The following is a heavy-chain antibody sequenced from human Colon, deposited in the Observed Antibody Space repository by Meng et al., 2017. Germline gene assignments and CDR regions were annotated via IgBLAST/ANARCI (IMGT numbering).Heavy chain of an antibody. D-gene: IGHD1-26*01. Sequence: QVQVQESGPGPLGPSETLSLTCTVSGASVRSGNHYWSWIRQPPGKGLEYIAYVDYSGSTHYNPSLKSRVTMSVDTSKKQLSLKLSSVTAADTAVYYCAGGPWEFDYWGQGTLVTVSS. V-gene: IGHV4-61*01. J-gene: IGHJ4*02. CDR3: AGGPWEFDY. CDR2: VDYSGST. CDR1: GASVRSGNHY.